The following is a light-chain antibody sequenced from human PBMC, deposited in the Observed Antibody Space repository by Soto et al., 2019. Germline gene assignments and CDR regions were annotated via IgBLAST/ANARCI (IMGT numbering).Light chain of an antibody. Sequence: SYELTQPPSVPVAPGQTSRISCEGDNIGSKSVYWHQQKPGQAPVLVVYDDRDRPSGIPERFSGSNSGNPATLTINRVEVGDEADYYCQVWDSTSAQYVFGTGTKVTVL. CDR2: DDR. CDR1: NIGSKS. J-gene: IGLJ1*01. V-gene: IGLV3-21*02. CDR3: QVWDSTSAQYV.